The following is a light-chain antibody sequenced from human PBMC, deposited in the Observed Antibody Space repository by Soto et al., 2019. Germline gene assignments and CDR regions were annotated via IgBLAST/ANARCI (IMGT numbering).Light chain of an antibody. CDR3: QQFNSSPFT. Sequence: DIQLTQSPSFLSASVGNRLTITCRASQDIRSSLAWYQQKPGKAPNLLIDTVSTLQSGVPSRFSGSRSGTELTLTISSLQPEDFATYYCQQFNSSPFTFGGGTKVEI. V-gene: IGKV1-9*01. CDR1: QDIRSS. CDR2: TVS. J-gene: IGKJ4*01.